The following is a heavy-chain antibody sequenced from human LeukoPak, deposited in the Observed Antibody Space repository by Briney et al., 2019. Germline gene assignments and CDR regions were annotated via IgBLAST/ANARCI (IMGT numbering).Heavy chain of an antibody. Sequence: SGGSLRLFCAASGFTFSRYDMHWVRQAPGKGLEWVAVISHDGSNKYYADSVKGRFTISRDNSKNTLYLQLNSLRAEDTAVYYCAKDVTGSAYWGQGTLVTVSS. CDR3: AKDVTGSAY. CDR1: GFTFSRYD. V-gene: IGHV3-30*18. CDR2: ISHDGSNK. J-gene: IGHJ4*02. D-gene: IGHD2-8*02.